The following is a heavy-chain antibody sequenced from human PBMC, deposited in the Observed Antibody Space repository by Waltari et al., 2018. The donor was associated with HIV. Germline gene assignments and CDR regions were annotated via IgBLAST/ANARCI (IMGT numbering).Heavy chain of an antibody. CDR1: GGSIRSYNW. CDR2: RYHVGRT. CDR3: VRSVTGDNRSSWSDP. D-gene: IGHD4-17*01. Sequence: QVQLQESGPGLVKPSETLSLTCTVSGGSIRSYNWWRWVRQAPGKGLEWIGGRYHVGRTNNDPRHKGRVTRAMDKSGNQFYLGLNSVTAADTAVYYCVRSVTGDNRSSWSDPWGQGIPVAASS. J-gene: IGHJ5*02. V-gene: IGHV4-4*02.